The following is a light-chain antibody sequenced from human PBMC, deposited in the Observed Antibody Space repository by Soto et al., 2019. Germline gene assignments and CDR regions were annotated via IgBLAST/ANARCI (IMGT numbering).Light chain of an antibody. J-gene: IGKJ4*01. Sequence: DIQMTQSPSTLSASVGDRVTITCRASQSISSWLAWYQQKPRKAPKLLIYDASSLESGVPSRFSGSGSGTEFTLTISSLQPDDFATYYCQQYNSYPFFGGGTKVEIK. CDR2: DAS. V-gene: IGKV1-5*01. CDR1: QSISSW. CDR3: QQYNSYPF.